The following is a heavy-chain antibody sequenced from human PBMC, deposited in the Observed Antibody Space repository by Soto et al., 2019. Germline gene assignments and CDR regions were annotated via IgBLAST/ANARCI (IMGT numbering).Heavy chain of an antibody. J-gene: IGHJ6*02. CDR3: AYGTVWGSYRYGMDV. Sequence: QVQLVQAGAEVKKPVSSVKASCRVSGGTSRGMAISWMRQARGQGLEGMGGINPTFGTGNYAQKFQGRVKIPADESTSTAYMELSSLRAEDTAVYYCAYGTVWGSYRYGMDVWGQGTTVTVSS. D-gene: IGHD3-16*02. CDR2: INPTFGTG. CDR1: GGTSRGMA. V-gene: IGHV1-69*12.